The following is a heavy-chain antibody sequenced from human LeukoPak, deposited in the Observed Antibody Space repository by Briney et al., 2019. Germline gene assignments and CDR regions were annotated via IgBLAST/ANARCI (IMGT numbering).Heavy chain of an antibody. J-gene: IGHJ5*02. D-gene: IGHD4-17*01. Sequence: SETLSLTCTVSGGSISSYYWSWIRQPPGKGLEWIGYIYYSGSTNYNPSLKSRVTISVDTSKNQFSLKLSSVTAADTAVYYCASDPTTVTTFGWFDPWGQGTLVTVSS. CDR1: GGSISSYY. CDR3: ASDPTTVTTFGWFDP. V-gene: IGHV4-59*01. CDR2: IYYSGST.